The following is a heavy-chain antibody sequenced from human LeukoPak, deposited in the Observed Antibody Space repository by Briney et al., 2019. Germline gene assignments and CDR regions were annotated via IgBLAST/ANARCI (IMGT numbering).Heavy chain of an antibody. J-gene: IGHJ6*03. CDR1: GGTFSSYA. V-gene: IGHV1-69*13. CDR2: IIPIFGTA. D-gene: IGHD2-8*01. CDR3: AFSPNGVHIYYYMDV. Sequence: ASVKVSCKASGGTFSSYAISWVRQAPGQGLEWMGGIIPIFGTANYAQKFQGRVTITADESTSTAYMELSSLRSEDTAVYYCAFSPNGVHIYYYMDVWGKGTTVTVSS.